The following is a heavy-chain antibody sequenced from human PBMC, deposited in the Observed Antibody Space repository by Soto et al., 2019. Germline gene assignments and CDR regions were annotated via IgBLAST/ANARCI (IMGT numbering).Heavy chain of an antibody. CDR3: ARGGRGYSSAPRYYFDY. Sequence: QVPLVQSGAEVKKPGSSVTVSCKASGGTFSSYAIHWVRQAPGQGLEWMGGIIPMYGPAKYAQRFQGRVTITADESTSTAYMELTSLRSEDTAVYFCARGGRGYSSAPRYYFDYWGQGTLVTVSS. J-gene: IGHJ4*02. CDR2: IIPMYGPA. V-gene: IGHV1-69*01. CDR1: GGTFSSYA. D-gene: IGHD5-18*01.